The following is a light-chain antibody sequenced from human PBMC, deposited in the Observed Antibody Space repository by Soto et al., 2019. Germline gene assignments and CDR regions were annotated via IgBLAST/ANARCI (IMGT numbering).Light chain of an antibody. Sequence: DIQMTQSPSSVSASVGDRVTITCRANQDLGTWLTWYQHKPGQAPQVLIYSASILQSGVSSRFSGSGSGTQLALTISSLQLEDCATYYCQPSNTFPPLFTFGPGTKVHI. J-gene: IGKJ3*01. CDR1: QDLGTW. V-gene: IGKV1-12*01. CDR3: QPSNTFPPLFT. CDR2: SAS.